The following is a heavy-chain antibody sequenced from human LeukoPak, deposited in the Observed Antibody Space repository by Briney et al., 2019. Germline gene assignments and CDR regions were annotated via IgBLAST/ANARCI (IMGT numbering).Heavy chain of an antibody. V-gene: IGHV3-74*01. J-gene: IGHJ4*02. CDR2: INSHGSST. CDR3: ARGPPDGSGSYYPGAY. Sequence: AGGSLRLSCAASGFTFSSYWMHWVRHAPGKGLVWGSRINSHGSSTSYADSVKGRFTISRDNAKNTLYLQMNSLRVEDTAVYYCARGPPDGSGSYYPGAYWGQGTLVTVSS. CDR1: GFTFSSYW. D-gene: IGHD3-10*01.